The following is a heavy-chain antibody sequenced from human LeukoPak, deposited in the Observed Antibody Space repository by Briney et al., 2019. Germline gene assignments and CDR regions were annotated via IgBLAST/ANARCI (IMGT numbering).Heavy chain of an antibody. J-gene: IGHJ5*02. V-gene: IGHV1-69*05. CDR2: IIPIFGTA. Sequence: SVTVSFKASGGTFTIYAISWVRQAPGQGLEWMGGIIPIFGTANYAQKFQGRVTITTDESTSTAYMELSSLRSEDTAVYYCASHRRFGEGDWFDPWGQGTLVTVSS. CDR3: ASHRRFGEGDWFDP. D-gene: IGHD3-10*01. CDR1: GGTFTIYA.